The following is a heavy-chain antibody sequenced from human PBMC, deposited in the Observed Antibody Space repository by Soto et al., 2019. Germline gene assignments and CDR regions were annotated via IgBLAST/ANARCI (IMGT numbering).Heavy chain of an antibody. D-gene: IGHD3-10*01. CDR2: IIPIFGTA. J-gene: IGHJ6*02. Sequence: SVKVSCKASGGTFSSYAISWVRQAPGQGLEWMGGIIPIFGTANYAQKFQGRVTITADESTSTAYMELSSLRSEDTAVYYCARGNPNMGFGELLNYYYYGMDVWGQGTTVTVSS. CDR3: ARGNPNMGFGELLNYYYYGMDV. CDR1: GGTFSSYA. V-gene: IGHV1-69*13.